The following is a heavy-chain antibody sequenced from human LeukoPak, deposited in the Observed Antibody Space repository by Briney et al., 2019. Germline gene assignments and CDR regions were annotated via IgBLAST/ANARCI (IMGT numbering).Heavy chain of an antibody. V-gene: IGHV3-7*01. J-gene: IGHJ4*02. D-gene: IGHD6-19*01. CDR3: AGSGWQVYLDY. CDR2: IKQDGSER. CDR1: GFTFTTFW. Sequence: GGSLRLSCAASGFTFTTFWMSWVRQAPGKGLEWVANIKQDGSERYYVDSGKGRFTISRDNAKNSLYLQMNSLRAEDTGVYYCAGSGWQVYLDYWGQGALVTVSS.